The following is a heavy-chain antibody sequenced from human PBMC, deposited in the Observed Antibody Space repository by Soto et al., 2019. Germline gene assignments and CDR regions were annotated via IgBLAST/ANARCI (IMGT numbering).Heavy chain of an antibody. CDR2: ISSGSSTI. CDR1: GFTFSSYS. Sequence: GGSLRLSCAASGFTFSSYSMNWVRQGPGKGLEWVSYISSGSSTIYYADSVEGRFTISRDTAKNSLYLRMNSLRAEDKAVYYCARGQPIDYWGQGTLVTVSS. V-gene: IGHV3-48*01. D-gene: IGHD5-18*01. J-gene: IGHJ4*02. CDR3: ARGQPIDY.